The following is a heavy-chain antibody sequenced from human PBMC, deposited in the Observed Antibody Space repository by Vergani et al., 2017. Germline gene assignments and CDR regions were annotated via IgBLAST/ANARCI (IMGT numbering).Heavy chain of an antibody. CDR3: VREETVYDSVSDYLAVYFDH. CDR1: GFTFSSYG. CDR2: MSYDGSDK. J-gene: IGHJ4*02. Sequence: QVQLVESGGGVVQPGRSLRLSCAASGFTFSSYGMHWVRQAPGKGLEWVAVMSYDGSDKYYADSVKGRFTISRDNTKNTLYLQMNSLRAEDTAVYYCVREETVYDSVSDYLAVYFDHWGQGALVTVSS. V-gene: IGHV3-30*03. D-gene: IGHD3-3*01.